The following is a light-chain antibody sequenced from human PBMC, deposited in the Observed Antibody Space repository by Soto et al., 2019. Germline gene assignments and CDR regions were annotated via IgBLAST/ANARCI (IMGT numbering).Light chain of an antibody. CDR1: QSGGSW. J-gene: IGKJ1*01. V-gene: IGKV1-5*01. CDR3: QQYDDYSWKT. CDR2: DAS. Sequence: DIPLTQSPSTLSASVGDRVTITCRASQSGGSWLAWYQQRPGKAPRLLIYDASSLDSGVPARFSGSGSGTEFTLTVSSLQPDDFATYYCQQYDDYSWKTFGQGTKV.